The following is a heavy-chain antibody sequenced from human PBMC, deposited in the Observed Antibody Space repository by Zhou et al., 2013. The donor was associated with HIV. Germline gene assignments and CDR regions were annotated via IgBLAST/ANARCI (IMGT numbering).Heavy chain of an antibody. D-gene: IGHD5-12*01. CDR3: ARLPSEMATIDY. CDR2: IYYSGST. J-gene: IGHJ4*02. CDR1: GGSISSSNYY. Sequence: QVQLQESGPGLVKPSETLSLTCTVSGGSISSSNYYWGWIRQPPGKGLEWIASIYYSGSTYYNPSLKSRVTISVDTSKNQFSLKLSSVTAADTAVFYXARLPSEMATIDYWGQGTLVTVSS. V-gene: IGHV4-39*07.